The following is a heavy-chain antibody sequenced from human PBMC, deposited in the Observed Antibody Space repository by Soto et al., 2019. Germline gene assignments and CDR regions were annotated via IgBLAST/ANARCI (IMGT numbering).Heavy chain of an antibody. CDR2: ISAYNGNT. Sequence: ASVKVSCKASGYTFTSYGISWVRQAPGQGLEWMGWISAYNGNTNYAQKLQGRVTMTTDTSTSTAYMELRSLRSDDTAVYYCARHPLGYCSGGSCSSVRSFWFDPWGQGTLVTVSS. V-gene: IGHV1-18*04. CDR1: GYTFTSYG. J-gene: IGHJ5*02. CDR3: ARHPLGYCSGGSCSSVRSFWFDP. D-gene: IGHD2-15*01.